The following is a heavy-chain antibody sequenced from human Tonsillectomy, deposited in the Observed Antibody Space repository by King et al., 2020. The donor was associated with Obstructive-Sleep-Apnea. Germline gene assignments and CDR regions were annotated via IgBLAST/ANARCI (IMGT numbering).Heavy chain of an antibody. D-gene: IGHD6-19*01. CDR1: GFSFNSYA. CDR3: ARGQGQWLVGYFQH. J-gene: IGHJ1*01. CDR2: ISAYGGNT. Sequence: DVQLVESGGGLVQPGGSLRLSCAASGFSFNSYAMTWVRQAPGKGLEWVSAISAYGGNTYYADSVEGRFTISRDNSQNTLYLQMNSLRAEDTAVYYCARGQGQWLVGYFQHWGQGTLVTVSS. V-gene: IGHV3-23*04.